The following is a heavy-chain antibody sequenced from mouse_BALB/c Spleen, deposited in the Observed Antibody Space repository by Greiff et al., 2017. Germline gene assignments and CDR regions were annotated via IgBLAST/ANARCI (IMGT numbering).Heavy chain of an antibody. CDR2: IDPETGGT. CDR1: GYTFTDYE. V-gene: IGHV1-15*01. CDR3: TRSREGLVY. Sequence: VQLQQSGAELVRPGASVTLSCKASGYTFTDYELHWVKQTPVHGLEWIGAIDPETGGTAYNQKFKGKATLTADKSSSTAYMELRSLTSEDSAVYYCTRSREGLVYWGQGTTLTVAS. J-gene: IGHJ2*01.